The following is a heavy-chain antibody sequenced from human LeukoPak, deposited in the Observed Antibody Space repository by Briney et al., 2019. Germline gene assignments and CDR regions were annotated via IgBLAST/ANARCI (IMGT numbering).Heavy chain of an antibody. CDR1: GYTFTSNF. CDR2: INPSGGSP. Sequence: ASVKVSCKASGYTFTSNFIHWVRQAPGQGLEWMGIINPSGGSPTYAQRFQGRVTMTRDPSTSTVYMELSSPRSEDTAVYYCARETGSLDYWGQGSLVTVSS. V-gene: IGHV1-46*01. CDR3: ARETGSLDY. J-gene: IGHJ4*02. D-gene: IGHD1-1*01.